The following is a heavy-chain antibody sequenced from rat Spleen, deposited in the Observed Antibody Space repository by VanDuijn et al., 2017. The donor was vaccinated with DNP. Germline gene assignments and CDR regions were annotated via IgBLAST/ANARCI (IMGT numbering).Heavy chain of an antibody. CDR1: GFTFSDYY. Sequence: EVQLVESGGGLVQPGRSLKLSCAASGFTFSDYYMAWVRQAPGKGLEWVATIISDGGSTYYRDSVKGRFTISRDNAKSTLYLQMDSLRSEDTATEYCVTSPCPNWFAHWGQGTLVTVSS. D-gene: IGHD3-1*01. V-gene: IGHV5S10*01. CDR3: VTSPCPNWFAH. J-gene: IGHJ3*01. CDR2: IISDGGST.